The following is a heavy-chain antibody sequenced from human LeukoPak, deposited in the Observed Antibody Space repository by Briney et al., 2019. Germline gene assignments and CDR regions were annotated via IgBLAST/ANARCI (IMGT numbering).Heavy chain of an antibody. J-gene: IGHJ4*02. Sequence: GGSLRLSCAASGFTVSSFWMHWVRQAPGKGLVWVSRISSDGSNTYYADSVKGRFTISRDNAKNSLYLQMNSLRAEDTAVYYCARDGSSSWSNWGQGTLVTVSS. V-gene: IGHV3-74*01. CDR3: ARDGSSSWSN. CDR2: ISSDGSNT. CDR1: GFTVSSFW. D-gene: IGHD6-13*01.